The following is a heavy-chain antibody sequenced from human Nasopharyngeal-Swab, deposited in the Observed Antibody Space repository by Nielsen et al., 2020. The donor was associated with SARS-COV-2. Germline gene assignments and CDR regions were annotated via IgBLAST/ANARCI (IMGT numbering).Heavy chain of an antibody. D-gene: IGHD3-22*01. Sequence: LETLSLTCTVSGGSISSYYWSWIRQPAGKGLEWIGRIYTSGSTNYNPSLKSRVTMSVDTSKNQFSLKLSSVTAADTAVYYCARDYYDSSGYYWDYWGQGTLVTVSS. CDR2: IYTSGST. CDR3: ARDYYDSSGYYWDY. CDR1: GGSISSYY. J-gene: IGHJ4*02. V-gene: IGHV4-4*07.